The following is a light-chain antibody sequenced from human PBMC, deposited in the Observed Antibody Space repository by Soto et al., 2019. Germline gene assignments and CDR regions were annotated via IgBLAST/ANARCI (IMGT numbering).Light chain of an antibody. CDR2: DVS. V-gene: IGLV2-11*01. CDR3: CSYAGSYTYWV. Sequence: QSALTQPRSVSGSPGQSVTMSCTGTSSDVGGYNFVSWYQHHPGKAPKVMIYDVSQRPSGFPDRFSGSKSGNTASLTISGLQTEDEANYYCCSYAGSYTYWVFGGGTKVTVL. CDR1: SSDVGGYNF. J-gene: IGLJ3*02.